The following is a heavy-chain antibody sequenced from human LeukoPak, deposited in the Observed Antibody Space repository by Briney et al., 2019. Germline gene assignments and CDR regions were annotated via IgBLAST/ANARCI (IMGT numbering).Heavy chain of an antibody. CDR2: INHSGST. V-gene: IGHV4-34*01. D-gene: IGHD6-13*01. CDR3: AREGSSWYDY. Sequence: SETLSLTCAVYGGSFSGYYWSWIRQPPGKGLEWIGEINHSGSTNHNPSLKSRVTISVDTSKNQFSLKLSSVTAADTAVYYCAREGSSWYDYWGQGAPVTVSS. J-gene: IGHJ4*02. CDR1: GGSFSGYY.